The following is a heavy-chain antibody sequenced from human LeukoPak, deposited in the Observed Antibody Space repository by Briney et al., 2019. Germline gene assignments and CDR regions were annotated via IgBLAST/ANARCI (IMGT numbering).Heavy chain of an antibody. CDR3: ASSFGGGYWPYYYYGMDV. CDR1: GGSFSGYY. Sequence: SETLSLTCAVYGGSFSGYYWSWIRQPPGKGLEWIGEINHSGSTNYNPFLKSRVTISVDTSKNQFSLKLSSVTAADTAVYYCASSFGGGYWPYYYYGMDVWGQGTTVTVSS. D-gene: IGHD3-22*01. J-gene: IGHJ6*02. V-gene: IGHV4-34*01. CDR2: INHSGST.